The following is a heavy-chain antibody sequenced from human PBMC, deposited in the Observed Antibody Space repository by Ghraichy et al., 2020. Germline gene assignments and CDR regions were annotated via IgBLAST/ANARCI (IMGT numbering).Heavy chain of an antibody. CDR3: AKGHLYYDILTGLDY. CDR1: GFTFSSYG. CDR2: ISYDGSNK. J-gene: IGHJ4*02. Sequence: LSLTCAASGFTFSSYGMHWVRQAPGKGLEWVAVISYDGSNKYYADSVKGRFTISRDNSKNTLYLQMNSLRAEDTAVYYCAKGHLYYDILTGLDYWGQGTLVTVSS. V-gene: IGHV3-30*18. D-gene: IGHD3-9*01.